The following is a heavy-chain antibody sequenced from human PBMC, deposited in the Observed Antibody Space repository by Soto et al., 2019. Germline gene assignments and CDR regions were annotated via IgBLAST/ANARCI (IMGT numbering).Heavy chain of an antibody. CDR1: DGSLSTYY. V-gene: IGHV4-59*01. J-gene: IGHJ4*02. D-gene: IGHD6-19*01. CDR2: IHHSGNT. Sequence: QVQLQESGPGLVKPSETLSLTCSVSDGSLSTYYGTWIRQPPGKGLEWIAYIHHSGNTKTNPSLKGRVTISIDTSRNQFSLKLTSVPAADTAVYYCVRGRPVTGSFYFDYWGQGTLVTVSS. CDR3: VRGRPVTGSFYFDY.